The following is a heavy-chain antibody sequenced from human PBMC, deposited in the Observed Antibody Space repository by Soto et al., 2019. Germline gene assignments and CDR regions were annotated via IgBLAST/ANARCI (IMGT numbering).Heavy chain of an antibody. J-gene: IGHJ4*02. CDR3: AREDDDYIWGSYQLPTDY. V-gene: IGHV1-3*01. CDR2: INAGNGNT. Sequence: QVQLVQSGAEVKKPGASVKVSCKASGYTFTSYAMHWVRQAPGQRLEWMGWINAGNGNTKYSQKFQGRVTITRDTSASTAYMELSSLRSEDTAVYYCAREDDDYIWGSYQLPTDYWGQGTLVTVSS. CDR1: GYTFTSYA. D-gene: IGHD3-16*01.